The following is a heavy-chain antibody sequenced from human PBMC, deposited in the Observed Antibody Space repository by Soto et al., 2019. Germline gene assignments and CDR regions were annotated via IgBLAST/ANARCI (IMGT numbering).Heavy chain of an antibody. D-gene: IGHD6-19*01. Sequence: HTLSLTCAIRGDSDSSNSAAWNCIRQSPSRGLEWLGRTYYRSKWYNDYAVSVKSRITINPDTSKNQFSLQLNSVTPEDTAVYYCARDRCSSAVDYYGMDVWGQGTTVTVSS. CDR2: TYYRSKWYN. CDR3: ARDRCSSAVDYYGMDV. J-gene: IGHJ6*02. CDR1: GDSDSSNSAA. V-gene: IGHV6-1*01.